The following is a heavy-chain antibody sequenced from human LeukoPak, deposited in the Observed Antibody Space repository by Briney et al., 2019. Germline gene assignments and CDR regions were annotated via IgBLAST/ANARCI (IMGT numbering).Heavy chain of an antibody. D-gene: IGHD2-2*01. Sequence: PSETLSLTGTVSGGSISSYYWTWIRQPPGKGLEWIGYIYTSINPNYNPSLKSRVTVSLDTSKSQFSLKLSSVTAADTAVYYCARLTKGYYYMDVWGKGTTVTVSS. V-gene: IGHV4-4*09. CDR2: IYTSINP. CDR3: ARLTKGYYYMDV. CDR1: GGSISSYY. J-gene: IGHJ6*03.